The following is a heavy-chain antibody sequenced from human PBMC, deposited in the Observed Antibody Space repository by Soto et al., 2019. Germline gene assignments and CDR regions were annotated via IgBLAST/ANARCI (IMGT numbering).Heavy chain of an antibody. CDR2: IYWDDDK. J-gene: IGHJ6*04. V-gene: IGHV2-5*02. CDR3: ANSLTRRGYSGYDSGYYGMDV. CDR1: GFSLSTSGVG. Sequence: VSGPTLVNPTQTLTLTCTFSGFSLSTSGVGVGWIRQPPGKALEWLALIYWDDDKRYSPSLTSRLTITKDTSKNQVVLTMTNMDPVDTATYYCANSLTRRGYSGYDSGYYGMDVWGKGTTVTVS. D-gene: IGHD5-12*01.